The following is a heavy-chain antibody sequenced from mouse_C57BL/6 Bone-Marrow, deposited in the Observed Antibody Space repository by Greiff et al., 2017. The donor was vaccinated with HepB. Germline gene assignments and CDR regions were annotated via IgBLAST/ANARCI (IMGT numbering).Heavy chain of an antibody. CDR2: IDPETGGT. CDR3: TRESEFITTVVDYFDY. V-gene: IGHV1-15*01. D-gene: IGHD1-1*01. Sequence: VQLVESGAELVRPGASVTLSCKASGYTFTDYEMHWVKQTPVHGLEWIGAIDPETGGTAYNQKFKGKAILTADKSSSTAYMELRSLTSEDSAVYYCTRESEFITTVVDYFDYWGQGTTLTVSS. CDR1: GYTFTDYE. J-gene: IGHJ2*01.